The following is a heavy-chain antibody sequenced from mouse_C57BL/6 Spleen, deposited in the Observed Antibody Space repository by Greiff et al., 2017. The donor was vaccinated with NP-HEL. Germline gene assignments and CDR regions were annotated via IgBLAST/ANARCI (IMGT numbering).Heavy chain of an antibody. CDR3: ASEVYYGSSYGAMDY. Sequence: QVQLQQSGAELVKPGASVKISCKASGYAFSSSWLNWVKQRPGKGLEWIAQIYPGDGDTNYNGKFKGTATLTADKPPRPAYMQLSSLTSEDSAVYFCASEVYYGSSYGAMDYWGQGSSGTVSS. D-gene: IGHD1-1*01. CDR1: GYAFSSSW. CDR2: IYPGDGDT. J-gene: IGHJ4*01. V-gene: IGHV1-80*01.